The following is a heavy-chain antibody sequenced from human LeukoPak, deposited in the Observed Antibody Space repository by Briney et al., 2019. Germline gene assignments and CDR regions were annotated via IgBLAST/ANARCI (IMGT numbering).Heavy chain of an antibody. Sequence: QAGGSLRLSCAASGFTFSSYAMSWVRQAPGKGLEWVSSISGGAASTDYVASVKGRFTISRDNSKNTLYLQMNSLRAEDTAVYYCAKQANMVRGVITPWFDYWGQGTLVTVSS. CDR2: ISGGAAST. CDR1: GFTFSSYA. CDR3: AKQANMVRGVITPWFDY. D-gene: IGHD3-10*01. V-gene: IGHV3-23*01. J-gene: IGHJ4*02.